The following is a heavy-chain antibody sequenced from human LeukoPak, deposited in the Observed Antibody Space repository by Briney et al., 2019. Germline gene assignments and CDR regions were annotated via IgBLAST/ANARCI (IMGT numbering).Heavy chain of an antibody. V-gene: IGHV3-74*01. CDR1: GW. J-gene: IGHJ4*02. Sequence: PGGSLRLSCAASGWMHWVRQVPGKGLVWISGISHDGTGTYYADSVKGRFTISRDNAKNTVYLQMNSLSAEDTAVYYCASVFDSWGQGFLVTVSS. CDR3: ASVFDS. CDR2: ISHDGTGT.